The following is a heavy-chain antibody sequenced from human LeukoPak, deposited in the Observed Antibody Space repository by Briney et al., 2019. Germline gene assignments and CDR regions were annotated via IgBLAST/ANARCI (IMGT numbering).Heavy chain of an antibody. CDR3: ARSPLPTLYYYDSSGTGAFDI. CDR1: GGTFSSYA. Sequence: AASVKVSCKASGGTFSSYAISWVRQAPGQGLEWMGRIIPILGIANYAQKFQGRVTITADKSTSTAYMELSSLRSEDTAVYYCARSPLPTLYYYDSSGTGAFDIWGQGTMVTVSS. J-gene: IGHJ3*02. CDR2: IIPILGIA. V-gene: IGHV1-69*04. D-gene: IGHD3-22*01.